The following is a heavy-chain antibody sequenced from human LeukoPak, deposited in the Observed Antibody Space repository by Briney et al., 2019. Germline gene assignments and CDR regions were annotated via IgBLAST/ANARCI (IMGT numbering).Heavy chain of an antibody. Sequence: ASVKVSCKASGYTFTSYGISWVRQAPGQGLEWMGWMNPNSGGTSYAQKFQGRVTMTRDTSISTGYMELSRLRFDDTAVYYCAINKAAKSLDYWGQGTLVTVSS. CDR3: AINKAAKSLDY. CDR2: MNPNSGGT. CDR1: GYTFTSYG. J-gene: IGHJ4*02. V-gene: IGHV1-2*02. D-gene: IGHD6-25*01.